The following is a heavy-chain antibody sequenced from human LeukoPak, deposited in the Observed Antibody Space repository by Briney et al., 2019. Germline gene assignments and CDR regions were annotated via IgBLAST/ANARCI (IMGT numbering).Heavy chain of an antibody. D-gene: IGHD3-10*01. CDR3: ARSPMVRGVIYFDY. V-gene: IGHV4-39*07. Sequence: SETLSLTCTVAGDSFSSSSHYWAWIRQPPGEGLEWIGTLFYGGKTYSNPSLKSRVTMSIDTSKTQFSLKLSSVTAADTAVYYCARSPMVRGVIYFDYWGQGTLVTVSS. CDR1: GDSFSSSSHY. CDR2: LFYGGKT. J-gene: IGHJ4*02.